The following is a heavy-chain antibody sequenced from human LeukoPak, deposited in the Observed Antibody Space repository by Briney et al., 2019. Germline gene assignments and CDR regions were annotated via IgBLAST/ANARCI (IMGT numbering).Heavy chain of an antibody. CDR1: GGSFSGYY. V-gene: IGHV4-34*01. CDR3: ARGYTYYGSGSPPGDV. D-gene: IGHD3-10*01. Sequence: PSETLSLTCAVYGGSFSGYYWRWVRHPPGRGLEWIAEIDHSGSTHYNPSRKSGVIISVKMSKHQFSLRLNSLTAADTAVYYCARGYTYYGSGSPPGDVWGNGTSVIVSS. J-gene: IGHJ6*04. CDR2: IDHSGST.